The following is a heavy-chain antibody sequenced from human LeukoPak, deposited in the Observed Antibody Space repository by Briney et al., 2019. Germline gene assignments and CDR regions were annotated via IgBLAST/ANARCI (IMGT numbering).Heavy chain of an antibody. CDR1: GFTFSNFW. Sequence: PGGSLRLSCAASGFTFSNFWMSWVRQAPGKGLEWVANINQYGRETYYVDSVQGRFTISRDNAKNSLYMQINRLRDEDTAVYYCARDGSSWPTQKVNWFDPWGQGTLVTVSS. V-gene: IGHV3-7*01. CDR3: ARDGSSWPTQKVNWFDP. CDR2: INQYGRET. D-gene: IGHD6-13*01. J-gene: IGHJ5*02.